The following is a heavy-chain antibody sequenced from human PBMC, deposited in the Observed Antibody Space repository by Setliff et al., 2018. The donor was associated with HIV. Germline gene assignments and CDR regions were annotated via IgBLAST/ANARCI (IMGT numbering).Heavy chain of an antibody. J-gene: IGHJ3*02. Sequence: GGSLRLSCAASGFTFSSFAMTWVRQAPGKGLEWVSIIYTDDSNTYYAESVKGRFTISRDNSRNTLYLQMNSLRAEDTAVYYCAKHFLLWSNAFHIWGQGTMVTVSS. CDR3: AKHFLLWSNAFHI. D-gene: IGHD2-21*01. V-gene: IGHV3-23*03. CDR2: IYTDDSNT. CDR1: GFTFSSFA.